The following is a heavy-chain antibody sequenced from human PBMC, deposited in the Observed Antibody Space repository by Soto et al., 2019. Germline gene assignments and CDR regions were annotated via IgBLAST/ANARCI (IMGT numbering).Heavy chain of an antibody. D-gene: IGHD2-2*01. J-gene: IGHJ6*02. V-gene: IGHV4-59*08. CDR2: IYYSGST. CDR3: ARGFCVGDCSSTRLYHLMGYYGMDV. Sequence: SETLSLTCTVSGGSISSYYWIWIRQPPGKGLEWIGYIYYSGSTNYNPSLKSRVTISVDTSKNQFSLKLSSVTAADTAVYYCARGFCVGDCSSTRLYHLMGYYGMDVWGQGTTVTVSS. CDR1: GGSISSYY.